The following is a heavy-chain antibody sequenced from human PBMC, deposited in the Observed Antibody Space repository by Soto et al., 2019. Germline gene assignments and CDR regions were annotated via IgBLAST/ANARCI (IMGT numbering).Heavy chain of an antibody. CDR3: ATQDFRGPTGTT. D-gene: IGHD1-1*01. J-gene: IGHJ4*02. CDR1: GFTFSTSA. Sequence: EVQLLESGGGLVQPGGSLRLSCAASGFTFSTSAMGWVRQGPGKGLEWVSLISGNSRSTYYADSVTGRFTISRDNSKNTLYLQLNSLRAEDAAVYYCATQDFRGPTGTTWGQGTLVTVSS. CDR2: ISGNSRST. V-gene: IGHV3-23*01.